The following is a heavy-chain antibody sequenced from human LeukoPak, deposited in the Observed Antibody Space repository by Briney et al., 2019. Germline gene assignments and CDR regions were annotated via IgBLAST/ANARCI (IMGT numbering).Heavy chain of an antibody. J-gene: IGHJ4*02. V-gene: IGHV3-48*01. CDR1: GFTFSSYS. Sequence: GGSLRLSCAASGFTFSSYSMNWVRQAPGKGLEWVSYISSSSSTIYYADSVKGRFTISRDNAKNSLYLQMNSLRAEDTAVYYCARDAEVDCSSTSCSEFDYWGQGTLVTVSS. CDR2: ISSSSSTI. CDR3: ARDAEVDCSSTSCSEFDY. D-gene: IGHD2-2*01.